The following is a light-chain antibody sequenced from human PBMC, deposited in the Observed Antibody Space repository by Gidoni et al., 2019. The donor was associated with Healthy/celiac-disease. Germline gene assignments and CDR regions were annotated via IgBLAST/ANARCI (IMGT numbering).Light chain of an antibody. V-gene: IGLV2-11*01. J-gene: IGLJ1*01. CDR3: CSYAGSYTP. CDR2: DVS. CDR1: SSDVGGYNY. Sequence: QSALTQPRSVSGSPGQSVTISCTGTSSDVGGYNYVSWYQQPPGKAPKLMISDVSKRPSGVPDRFSGSKSGNTASLTISGLQAEDEADYYCCSYAGSYTPFGTGTKVTVL.